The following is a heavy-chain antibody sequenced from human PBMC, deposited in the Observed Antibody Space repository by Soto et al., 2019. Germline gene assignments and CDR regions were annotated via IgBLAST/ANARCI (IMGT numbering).Heavy chain of an antibody. J-gene: IGHJ4*02. Sequence: GGSLRLSCTGSGFPFDDFAINWVRQAPGKGLEWVRLISSSSSTIYYADSVKGRFTISRDNAKNSLYLQMNSLRDEDTAVYYCASSKSGYWGQGTLVTVSS. CDR2: ISSSSSTI. V-gene: IGHV3-48*02. CDR1: GFPFDDFA. CDR3: ASSKSGY. D-gene: IGHD6-25*01.